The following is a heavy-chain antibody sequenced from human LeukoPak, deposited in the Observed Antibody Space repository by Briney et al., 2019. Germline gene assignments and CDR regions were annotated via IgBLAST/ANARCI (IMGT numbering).Heavy chain of an antibody. Sequence: PGGSLRLSCAASGFTFNTYTMNWVRQAPGKGLEWVSSISTSSNYIYYADLVKGRFTISRDNAKNSLYLQMNSLRAEDTAVYYCARVSILIVPYYAFDIWGQGTMVTVSS. D-gene: IGHD2/OR15-2a*01. CDR2: ISTSSNYI. J-gene: IGHJ3*02. CDR1: GFTFNTYT. CDR3: ARVSILIVPYYAFDI. V-gene: IGHV3-21*01.